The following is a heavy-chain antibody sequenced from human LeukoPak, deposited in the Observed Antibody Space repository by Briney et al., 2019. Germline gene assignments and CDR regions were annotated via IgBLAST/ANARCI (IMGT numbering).Heavy chain of an antibody. V-gene: IGHV4-34*01. CDR3: ARINEGHLWFGESGFYYYYMDV. J-gene: IGHJ6*03. Sequence: SETLSLTCAVYGGSFSGYYWSWIRQPPGKGLEWIGEINHSGSTNYNPSLKSRVTISVDTSKNQFSLKLSSVTAADTAVYYCARINEGHLWFGESGFYYYYMDVWGKGTTVTISS. D-gene: IGHD3-10*01. CDR1: GGSFSGYY. CDR2: INHSGST.